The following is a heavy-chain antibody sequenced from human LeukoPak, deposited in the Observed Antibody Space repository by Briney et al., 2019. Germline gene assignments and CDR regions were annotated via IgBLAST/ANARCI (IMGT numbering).Heavy chain of an antibody. D-gene: IGHD5/OR15-5a*01. V-gene: IGHV3-66*01. CDR3: ARVLGKLSIDY. CDR1: GFTVSSNY. J-gene: IGHJ4*02. CDR2: IYSGGST. Sequence: AGGSLRLSCAASGFTVSSNYMSWVRQAPGKGLGWVSVIYSGGSTYYADSVKGRFTISRDNSKNTLYLQMNSLRAEDTAVYYCARVLGKLSIDYWGQGTLVTVSS.